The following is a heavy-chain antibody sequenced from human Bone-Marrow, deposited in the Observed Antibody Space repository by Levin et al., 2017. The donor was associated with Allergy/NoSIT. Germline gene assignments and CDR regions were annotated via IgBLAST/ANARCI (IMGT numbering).Heavy chain of an antibody. CDR2: TDSGSSTI. J-gene: IGHJ4*02. CDR3: ARVRNFDSSGYRSLLY. D-gene: IGHD3-22*01. V-gene: IGHV3-48*01. Sequence: GGSLRLSCTASGLTVTGYGMNWVRQAPGRGLEWVSYTDSGSSTIYYADSVKGRFTISRDNAKNSLFLQMNSLRAEDTAVYYCARVRNFDSSGYRSLLYWGQGTLVTVSA. CDR1: GLTVTGYG.